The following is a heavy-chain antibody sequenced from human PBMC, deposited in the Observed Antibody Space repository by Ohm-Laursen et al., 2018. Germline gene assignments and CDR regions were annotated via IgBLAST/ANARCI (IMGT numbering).Heavy chain of an antibody. Sequence: GASVKVSYKTSGYTFNHYGISWVRQAPGQGLEWMGWISTYDGKTQFGQKFQGRVTMNTDMSTSTAYMELSSLRSDDTAVYYCASGSGYYFPGNWGQGTLVTVSS. J-gene: IGHJ4*02. D-gene: IGHD3-22*01. CDR1: GYTFNHYG. CDR3: ASGSGYYFPGN. V-gene: IGHV1-18*01. CDR2: ISTYDGKT.